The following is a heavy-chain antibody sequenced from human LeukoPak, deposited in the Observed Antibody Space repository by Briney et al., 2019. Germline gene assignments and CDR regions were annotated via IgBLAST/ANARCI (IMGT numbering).Heavy chain of an antibody. CDR1: GLTFSSHA. V-gene: IGHV3-23*01. D-gene: IGHD3-9*01. J-gene: IGHJ6*02. Sequence: PGGSLRLSCVASGLTFSSHAMTWVRQTPGKGLEWVSGITGSGGSTYHADSVKGRFTISRDNSKNTLYLQMNNLRAEDTAVYYCAKAFHYDILTGEYYYYGMDVWGQGTTVTVSS. CDR2: ITGSGGST. CDR3: AKAFHYDILTGEYYYYGMDV.